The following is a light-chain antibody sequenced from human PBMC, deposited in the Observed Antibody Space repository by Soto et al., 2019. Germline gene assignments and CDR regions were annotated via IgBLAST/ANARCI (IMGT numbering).Light chain of an antibody. V-gene: IGLV1-44*01. CDR3: AAWDDSLNGHV. CDR2: TTN. Sequence: QSVLTQPHSASGTPGQRVTISCSGSSSTIGTSSVHWFQQLPGTAPKLLISTTNQRPSGVPERLSGSKSGTSASLAISGLQSEDEADYYCAAWDDSLNGHVFGTGTKVTVL. J-gene: IGLJ1*01. CDR1: SSTIGTSS.